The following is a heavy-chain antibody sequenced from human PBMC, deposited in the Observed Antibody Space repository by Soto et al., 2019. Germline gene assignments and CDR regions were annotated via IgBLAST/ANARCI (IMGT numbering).Heavy chain of an antibody. Sequence: EEQLAESGGRLVHPGGSLRLSCAASGLTLRGYWMHWVRQAPEKGLIWVPRINIDGTSTDYADSVKGRFTISRDNDKETLYLKMNGLTGEDTAVYYCVRARARGDDWGPGTLVSVSS. CDR3: VRARARGDD. CDR2: INIDGTST. CDR1: GLTLRGYW. J-gene: IGHJ4*02. D-gene: IGHD3-16*01. V-gene: IGHV3-74*01.